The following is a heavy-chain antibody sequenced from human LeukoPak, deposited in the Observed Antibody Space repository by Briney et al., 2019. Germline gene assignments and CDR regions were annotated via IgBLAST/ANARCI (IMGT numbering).Heavy chain of an antibody. V-gene: IGHV6-1*01. Sequence: SQTLSLTCAISGDSVSSNSAAWNWIRQSPSRGLEWLGRTYYRSKWYNDYAVSVKSRITINPDTSKNQFSLQLNSVTPEDTAVYYCARDPTCGSYSYYWYFDLWGRGTLVTVSS. D-gene: IGHD1-26*01. CDR2: TYYRSKWYN. CDR3: ARDPTCGSYSYYWYFDL. CDR1: GDSVSSNSAA. J-gene: IGHJ2*01.